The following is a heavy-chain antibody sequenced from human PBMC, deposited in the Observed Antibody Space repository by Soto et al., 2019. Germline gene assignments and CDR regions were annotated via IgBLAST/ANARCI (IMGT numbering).Heavy chain of an antibody. CDR3: ASGKVSTPRYYYYYGMDV. CDR1: GGTFSSYA. Sequence: QVQLVQSGAEVKKPGSSVKVSCKASGGTFSSYAISWVRQAPGQGLEWMGVIIPIFGTANYAQKVQGRVTITADESTSTAYMELSSLRSEDTAVYYCASGKVSTPRYYYYYGMDVWGQWTTVTVSS. CDR2: IIPIFGTA. D-gene: IGHD1-26*01. J-gene: IGHJ6*02. V-gene: IGHV1-69*01.